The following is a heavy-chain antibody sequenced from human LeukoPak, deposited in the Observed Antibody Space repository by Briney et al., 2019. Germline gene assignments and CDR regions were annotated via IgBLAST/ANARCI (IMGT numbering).Heavy chain of an antibody. D-gene: IGHD3-10*01. CDR3: VKVAKYYYGSETYYFFEH. Sequence: GGSLRLSCAASGFTFSSYWMSCVRQAPGKGLEWVANIKQDGSEKYYVDSVKGRFTISRDNAKNSLDLQMNSLRVEDTGIYYCVKVAKYYYGSETYYFFEHWGQGTPVTASS. CDR1: GFTFSSYW. J-gene: IGHJ4*02. V-gene: IGHV3-7*01. CDR2: IKQDGSEK.